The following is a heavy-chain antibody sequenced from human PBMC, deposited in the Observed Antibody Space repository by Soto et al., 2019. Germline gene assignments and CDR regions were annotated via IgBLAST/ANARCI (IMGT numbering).Heavy chain of an antibody. CDR1: GDSISRTNYY. V-gene: IGHV4-39*01. CDR3: VRHQGGITVYGAVHPLFDS. D-gene: IGHD3-3*01. J-gene: IGHJ4*02. Sequence: PSEPLSLTGSVSGDSISRTNYYWGWIRQPPGKKLEWIGSISYSATTYYNPSLKSRVTIFVDTSNNQFSLNLSSVTAADTAIYYCVRHQGGITVYGAVHPLFDSWGQGTLLTVSS. CDR2: ISYSATT.